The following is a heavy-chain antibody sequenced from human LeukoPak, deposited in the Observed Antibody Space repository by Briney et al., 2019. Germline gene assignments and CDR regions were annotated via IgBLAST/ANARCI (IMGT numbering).Heavy chain of an antibody. CDR2: ISRKGGST. Sequence: GGPLSLSCAASGFTFRSYAMHWGRQAPGKGLEYVSAISRKGGSTYYANSVKGRFTISRDNSKSTLYLQMSSLRAEDMAVYYCARGGRYYDFWSGYPDYYYYMDVWGKGTTVTVSS. V-gene: IGHV3-64*01. CDR3: ARGGRYYDFWSGYPDYYYYMDV. J-gene: IGHJ6*03. CDR1: GFTFRSYA. D-gene: IGHD3-3*01.